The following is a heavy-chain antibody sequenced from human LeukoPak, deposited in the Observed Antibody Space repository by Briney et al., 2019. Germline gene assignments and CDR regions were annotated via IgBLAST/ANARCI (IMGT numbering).Heavy chain of an antibody. CDR1: GFTFSSYG. Sequence: GGSLRLSCAASGFTFSSYGMSWVRQAPGKGLEWVSGISGSGGSTYFADSVKGRFTISRDNSKNTLYLQMNSLRAEDTAVYYCANLVGATFKYYFDYWGQGTLVTVSS. CDR2: ISGSGGST. CDR3: ANLVGATFKYYFDY. J-gene: IGHJ4*02. V-gene: IGHV3-23*01. D-gene: IGHD1-26*01.